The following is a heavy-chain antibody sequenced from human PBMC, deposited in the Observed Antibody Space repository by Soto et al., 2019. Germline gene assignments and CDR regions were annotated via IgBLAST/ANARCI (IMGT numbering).Heavy chain of an antibody. CDR1: GFTFSSYS. CDR3: ARDLFIALITMVRGAPFGMDV. D-gene: IGHD3-10*01. V-gene: IGHV3-21*01. Sequence: PGGSLRLSCAASGFTFSSYSMNWVRQAPGKGLEWVSSISSSSSYIYYADSVKGRFTISRDNAKNSLYLQMNSLRAEDTAVYYCARDLFIALITMVRGAPFGMDVWGQGTTVTVSS. CDR2: ISSSSSYI. J-gene: IGHJ6*02.